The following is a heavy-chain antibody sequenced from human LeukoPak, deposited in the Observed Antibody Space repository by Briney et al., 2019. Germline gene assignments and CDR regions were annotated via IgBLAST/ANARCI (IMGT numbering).Heavy chain of an antibody. D-gene: IGHD3-22*01. CDR2: IYSGGST. J-gene: IGHJ4*02. CDR1: GFTVSNNY. V-gene: IGHV3-53*01. CDR3: ARGRGYYYDSSGYQPGLFDY. Sequence: GGSLRLSCAASGFTVSNNYMSWVRQAPGKGLEWVSVIYSGGSTYYADSVKGRFTISRDNSKNTLYLQMNSLRAEDTAVYYCARGRGYYYDSSGYQPGLFDYWGQGTLVTVSS.